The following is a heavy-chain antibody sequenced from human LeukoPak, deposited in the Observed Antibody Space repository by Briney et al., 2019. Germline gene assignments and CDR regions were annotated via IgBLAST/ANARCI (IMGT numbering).Heavy chain of an antibody. CDR1: GYTFTSYY. CDR3: ARDNARLVDAFDI. V-gene: IGHV1-46*01. CDR2: INPSGGST. D-gene: IGHD6-6*01. Sequence: GASVKVSFKASGYTFTSYYMHWVRQAPGQGLEWMGIINPSGGSTSYAQKFQGRVTMTRDTSTSTVYMELSSLRSEDTAVYYCARDNARLVDAFDIWGQGTMVTVSS. J-gene: IGHJ3*02.